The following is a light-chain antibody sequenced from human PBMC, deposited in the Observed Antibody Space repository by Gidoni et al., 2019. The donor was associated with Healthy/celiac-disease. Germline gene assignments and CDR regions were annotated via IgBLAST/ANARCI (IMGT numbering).Light chain of an antibody. V-gene: IGKV3-20*01. Sequence: EILLTQSPGTLSLPPGERAALSCRASQSVSSSYLAWYQQKPGQAPRLLIYGASSRATGIPDRFSGSGSGTDFTLTISRLEPEDFAVYYCQQYGSSPWTFGQGTKVEIK. J-gene: IGKJ1*01. CDR3: QQYGSSPWT. CDR1: QSVSSSY. CDR2: GAS.